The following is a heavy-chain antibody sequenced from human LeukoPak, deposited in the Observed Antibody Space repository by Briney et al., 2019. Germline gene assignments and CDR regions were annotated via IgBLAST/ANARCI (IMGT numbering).Heavy chain of an antibody. J-gene: IGHJ4*02. V-gene: IGHV4-59*01. D-gene: IGHD3-3*01. CDR3: ARGDYDFWSGYYTGIDY. CDR2: IYYSGST. CDR1: GGSISTYY. Sequence: PSETLSLTCTVSGGSISTYYWNWIRQPPGKGLEWIGYIYYSGSTNYNPSLKSRVTISVDTSKNQFSLKLSSVTAADTAVYYCARGDYDFWSGYYTGIDYWGQGTLVTVSS.